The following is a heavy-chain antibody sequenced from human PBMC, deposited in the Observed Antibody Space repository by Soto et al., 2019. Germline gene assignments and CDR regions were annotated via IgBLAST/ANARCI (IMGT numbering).Heavy chain of an antibody. Sequence: QVQLVESGGGLVQPGRSLRLSCAASGFTFSSYAMYWVRQAPGKGLEWVAVISYDGSTKYYADSEKGRFTISRDNSKNTVYLPMNSLRAEDTAVYYCARELESSGYYLPYYFDYWGQGPLVTVSS. J-gene: IGHJ4*02. V-gene: IGHV3-30-3*01. CDR3: ARELESSGYYLPYYFDY. CDR2: ISYDGSTK. D-gene: IGHD3-22*01. CDR1: GFTFSSYA.